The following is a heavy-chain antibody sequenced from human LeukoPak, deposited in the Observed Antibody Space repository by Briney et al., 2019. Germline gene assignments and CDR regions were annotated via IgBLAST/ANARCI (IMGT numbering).Heavy chain of an antibody. CDR3: ARQFGLMRSYRHLDH. CDR2: VYFNGDT. V-gene: IGHV4-59*08. J-gene: IGHJ4*02. CDR1: SGSISSYY. D-gene: IGHD3/OR15-3a*01. Sequence: PSETLSLTCNVSSGSISSYYWTWVRQPPGKTLQWIGNVYFNGDTNFNPSLKSRDTISVDTSNNQFSLKLSSVTAADTAVYYCARQFGLMRSYRHLDHWGPGILVTVSA.